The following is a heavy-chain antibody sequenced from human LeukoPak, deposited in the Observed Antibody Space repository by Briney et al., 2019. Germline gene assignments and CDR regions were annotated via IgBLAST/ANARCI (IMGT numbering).Heavy chain of an antibody. Sequence: PGGSLRLSCAASGFTFSSYSMNWVRQAPGKGLEWVSSISGSSSYIYYADSVKGRFTISRDNAKNSLYLQMNSLRAEDTAVYYCARGGKNFDYWGQGTLVTVSS. V-gene: IGHV3-21*01. CDR1: GFTFSSYS. CDR3: ARGGKNFDY. CDR2: ISGSSSYI. D-gene: IGHD3-10*01. J-gene: IGHJ4*02.